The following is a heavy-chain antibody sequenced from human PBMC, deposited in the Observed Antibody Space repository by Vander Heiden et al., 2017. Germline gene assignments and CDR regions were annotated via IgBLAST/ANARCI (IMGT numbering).Heavy chain of an antibody. CDR1: GFTFGAYA. J-gene: IGHJ4*02. D-gene: IGHD3-22*01. CDR2: IGSKAYGGTT. Sequence: QLVESGGGLVKPGRPLRLSCTASGFTFGAYAMSWVRQAPGKGLEWVGFIGSKAYGGTTEYAASVKGRFTISRDDSKSIAYLQMNSLKTEDTAVYYCSLKYYYDSSGFSHFDYWGQGTLVTVSS. V-gene: IGHV3-49*04. CDR3: SLKYYYDSSGFSHFDY.